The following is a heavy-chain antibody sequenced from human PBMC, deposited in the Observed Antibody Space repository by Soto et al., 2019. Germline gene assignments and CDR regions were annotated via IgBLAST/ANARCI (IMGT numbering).Heavy chain of an antibody. V-gene: IGHV1-3*01. CDR3: AGPDYYDISGYPAGPNYYYYGMDV. CDR1: VYTFTSYP. J-gene: IGHJ6*02. CDR2: INAGNGNT. Sequence: ASVKVSCKASVYTFTSYPMHWVRQAPGQRLEWMGWINAGNGNTKYSQKFQGRVTITRDTSASTAYMELSSLRSEDTAVYYCAGPDYYDISGYPAGPNYYYYGMDVWGQGTTVTVSS. D-gene: IGHD3-22*01.